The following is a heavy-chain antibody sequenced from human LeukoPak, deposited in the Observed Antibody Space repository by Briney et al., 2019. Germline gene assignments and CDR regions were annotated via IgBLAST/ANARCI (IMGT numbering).Heavy chain of an antibody. CDR2: IYYSGST. J-gene: IGHJ5*02. CDR3: ASHAVAGDWFDP. D-gene: IGHD2-15*01. CDR1: GGSISSHY. Sequence: PSETLSLTCTVSGGSISSHYWSWIRQPPGKGLEWIGYIYYSGSTNYNPSLKSRVTISVDTSKNQFSLKLSSVTAADTAVYYCASHAVAGDWFDPWGQGTLVTVSS. V-gene: IGHV4-59*08.